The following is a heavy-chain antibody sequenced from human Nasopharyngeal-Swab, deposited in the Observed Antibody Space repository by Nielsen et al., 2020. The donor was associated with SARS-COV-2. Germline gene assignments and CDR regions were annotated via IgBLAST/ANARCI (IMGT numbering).Heavy chain of an antibody. J-gene: IGHJ6*02. V-gene: IGHV1-69*13. CDR3: ARDMVQGAPSNGMDV. Sequence: SVKVSCKASGGTFSSYAISWVRRAPGQGLEWMGGIIPIFGTANYAQKFQGRVTITADESTSTAYMELSSLRSEDTAVYYCARDMVQGAPSNGMDVWGQGTTVTVSS. CDR2: IIPIFGTA. CDR1: GGTFSSYA. D-gene: IGHD3-10*01.